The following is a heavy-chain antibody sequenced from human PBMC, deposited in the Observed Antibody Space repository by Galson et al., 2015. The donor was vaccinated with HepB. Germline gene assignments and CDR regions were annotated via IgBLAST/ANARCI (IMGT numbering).Heavy chain of an antibody. CDR1: GDSVSSNSAA. CDR3: ARRYCTNGVCPYAFDY. D-gene: IGHD2-8*01. CDR2: TYYRSKWYN. J-gene: IGHJ4*02. V-gene: IGHV6-1*01. Sequence: CAISGDSVSSNSAAWNWIRQSPSRGLEWLGRTYYRSKWYNDYAVSVKSRITINPDTSKNQFSLKLSSVTAADTAVYYCARRYCTNGVCPYAFDYWGQGTLVTVSS.